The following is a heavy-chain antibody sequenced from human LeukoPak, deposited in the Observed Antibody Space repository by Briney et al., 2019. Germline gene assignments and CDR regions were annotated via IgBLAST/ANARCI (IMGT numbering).Heavy chain of an antibody. Sequence: SETLSLTCTVSGGSIRNYYWTWIRQPPGKGLEWIGYIYSSGSTGYNPYLGGRVTISLDMSKNPFSLRLTSVTAADTAMYYCARSVGWSYELDPWGQGTLVTVSS. CDR1: GGSIRNYY. CDR3: ARSVGWSYELDP. CDR2: IYSSGST. J-gene: IGHJ5*02. V-gene: IGHV4-59*01. D-gene: IGHD6-19*01.